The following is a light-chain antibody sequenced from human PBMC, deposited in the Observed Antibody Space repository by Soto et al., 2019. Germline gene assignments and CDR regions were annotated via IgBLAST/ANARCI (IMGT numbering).Light chain of an antibody. J-gene: IGKJ4*01. V-gene: IGKV3-15*01. Sequence: EIVMTQSPATLSVSPGERATLSCRASQSVSSNLAWYKQKPGQAPRLLIYGASTRATGIPARFSGSGSGTEFTLTISSLQSEVLAVYYCQQYNNPPLTFGGGTKVDIK. CDR2: GAS. CDR1: QSVSSN. CDR3: QQYNNPPLT.